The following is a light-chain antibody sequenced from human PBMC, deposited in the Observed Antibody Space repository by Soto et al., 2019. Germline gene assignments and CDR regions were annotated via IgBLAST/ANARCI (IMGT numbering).Light chain of an antibody. V-gene: IGKV1-5*01. CDR3: QQDNSYPWT. Sequence: DIQMTQSPSTLSASVGDRVTITCRASQSISNWLAWYQQKPGKAPKLLIYDVSRLESGVPSWFSGSGSGTEFALAVSSLQPDDFATYYCQQDNSYPWTFGQGTKVEIK. CDR1: QSISNW. CDR2: DVS. J-gene: IGKJ1*01.